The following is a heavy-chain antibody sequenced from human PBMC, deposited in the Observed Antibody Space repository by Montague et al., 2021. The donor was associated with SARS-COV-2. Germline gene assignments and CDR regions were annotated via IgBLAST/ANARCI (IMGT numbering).Heavy chain of an antibody. D-gene: IGHD3-22*01. CDR3: ARSTYYYDSSGSDAFAI. CDR1: GGSISSSSYY. Sequence: SETLSLTCTVSGGSISSSSYYCGLIRHPPGRGLEWIGSIYYSGSTYYNPSLKSRVTISVDTSKNQFSRKLSSVTAADTAVYYSARSTYYYDSSGSDAFAIWGQGTMVTVSS. J-gene: IGHJ3*02. V-gene: IGHV4-39*01. CDR2: IYYSGST.